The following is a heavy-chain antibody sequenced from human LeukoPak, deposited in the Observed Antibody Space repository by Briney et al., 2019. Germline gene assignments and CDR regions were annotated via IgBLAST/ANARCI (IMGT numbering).Heavy chain of an antibody. CDR2: ISGSSSTI. CDR3: ARLEGGSYFYSYFDY. D-gene: IGHD1-26*01. CDR1: GFTFNTYT. Sequence: GGSLRLSCAASGFTFNTYTMNWVRQAPGKGLEWVSYISGSSSTIYYADSVQGRFTISRDNAKNSLYLQMNSLRGEDTAVYYCARLEGGSYFYSYFDYWGQGTLVTVSS. J-gene: IGHJ4*02. V-gene: IGHV3-48*01.